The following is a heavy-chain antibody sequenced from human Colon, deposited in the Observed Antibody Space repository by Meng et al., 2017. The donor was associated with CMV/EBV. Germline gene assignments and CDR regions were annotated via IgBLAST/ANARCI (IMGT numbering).Heavy chain of an antibody. CDR2: IYDTGTR. Sequence: GESLKISCAASGFSVSRNYISWVRQRPGQGLEWLSVIYDTGTRYYADSVKGRFTVSRDESKNTVFLQMKNLRAEDTAVYYCARNRLECGGDCYFADSWGQGTLVTVSS. J-gene: IGHJ4*02. V-gene: IGHV3-66*01. CDR1: GFSVSRNY. D-gene: IGHD2-21*02. CDR3: ARNRLECGGDCYFADS.